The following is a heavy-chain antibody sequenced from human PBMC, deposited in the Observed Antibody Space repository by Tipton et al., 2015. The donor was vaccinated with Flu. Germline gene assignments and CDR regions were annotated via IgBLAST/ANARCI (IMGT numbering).Heavy chain of an antibody. CDR3: ARDSGYGSGSYWIDY. V-gene: IGHV3-30*13. CDR1: GFTFSNYG. J-gene: IGHJ4*02. Sequence: SLRLSCAASGFTFSNYGMFWVRQAPGKGLEWVTTISYDGSNQYYADSVKGRFTISRDNSKNMVYLQMNSLRAEDTAVYYCARDSGYGSGSYWIDYWGQGTLVIVSS. D-gene: IGHD3-10*01. CDR2: ISYDGSNQ.